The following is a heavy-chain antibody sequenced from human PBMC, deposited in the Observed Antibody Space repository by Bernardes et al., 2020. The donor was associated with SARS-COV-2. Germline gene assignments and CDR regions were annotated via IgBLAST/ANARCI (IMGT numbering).Heavy chain of an antibody. J-gene: IGHJ5*02. CDR3: ARHPRRLQVSGSWFDP. Sequence: SETLSLTCTVSGDSISSRTYYWGWIRQSPGTGLEWIGSIYYSGGTYYNPSLKGRVTFSVDTSKNQFSLRLSSPTAADAGVYYCARHPRRLQVSGSWFDPWGQGTLVNVSS. D-gene: IGHD1-26*01. V-gene: IGHV4-39*01. CDR2: IYYSGGT. CDR1: GDSISSRTYY.